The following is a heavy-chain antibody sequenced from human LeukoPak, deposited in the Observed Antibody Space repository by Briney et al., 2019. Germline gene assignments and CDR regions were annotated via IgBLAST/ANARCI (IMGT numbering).Heavy chain of an antibody. J-gene: IGHJ4*02. Sequence: PGGSLRLSCAASGFTFTTHAMSWVRQAPGRGLERVSAISGGGGTTYYADSVKGRFTISRDYSKNTLYLQMNSLRAEDTAVYYCAKDLGDYLPSYFDYWGQGTLVTVSS. V-gene: IGHV3-23*01. CDR1: GFTFTTHA. CDR2: ISGGGGTT. D-gene: IGHD3-3*01. CDR3: AKDLGDYLPSYFDY.